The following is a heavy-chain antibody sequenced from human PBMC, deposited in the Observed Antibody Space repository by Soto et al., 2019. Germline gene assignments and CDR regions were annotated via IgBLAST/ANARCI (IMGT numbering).Heavy chain of an antibody. Sequence: PSETLSLTCSVSGGSISSGYYYWSWIRQPPGKGLEWIGNIYYSGNAYYNPSLKSRVTISVDTSKNQFSLKLSSVTTADTAVYYCARGGGSYISRGYYFDYCGQGTLVTVSS. CDR3: ARGGGSYISRGYYFDY. D-gene: IGHD3-16*01. V-gene: IGHV4-30-4*02. J-gene: IGHJ4*02. CDR1: GGSISSGYYY. CDR2: IYYSGNA.